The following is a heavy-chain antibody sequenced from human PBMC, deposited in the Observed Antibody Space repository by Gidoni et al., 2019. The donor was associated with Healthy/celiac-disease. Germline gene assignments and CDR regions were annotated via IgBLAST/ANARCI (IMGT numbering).Heavy chain of an antibody. CDR2: ISSSSSYI. CDR3: ARDGRDIVVVPAAEPHYYYYYGMDV. J-gene: IGHJ6*02. D-gene: IGHD2-2*01. V-gene: IGHV3-21*01. Sequence: EVQLVESGGGLVKPGGSLRLSCAASGFTFRSYSMNWVRQAPGKGLEWVSSISSSSSYIYYADSVKGRFTISRDNAKNSLYLQMNSLRAEDTAVYYCARDGRDIVVVPAAEPHYYYYYGMDVWGQGTTVTVSS. CDR1: GFTFRSYS.